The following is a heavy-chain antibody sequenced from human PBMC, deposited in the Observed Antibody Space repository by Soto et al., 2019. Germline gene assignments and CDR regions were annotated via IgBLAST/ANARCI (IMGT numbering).Heavy chain of an antibody. CDR2: ISYDGSNK. Sequence: HPGGSLRLSCAASGFTFSSYAMHWVRQAPGKGLEWVAVISYDGSNKYYADSVKGRFTISRDNSKNTLYLQMNSLRAEDTAVYYCAREAVSFGYSYGYYFDYWGQGTLVTVSS. CDR3: AREAVSFGYSYGYYFDY. D-gene: IGHD5-18*01. J-gene: IGHJ4*02. CDR1: GFTFSSYA. V-gene: IGHV3-30-3*01.